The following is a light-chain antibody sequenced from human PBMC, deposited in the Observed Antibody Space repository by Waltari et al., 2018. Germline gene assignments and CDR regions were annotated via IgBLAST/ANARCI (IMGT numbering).Light chain of an antibody. CDR3: TAWDSSLSAVV. Sequence: QAGLTQPPSVSKGLRQTATLTCPGNSNNVGDQGAAWLQQRQGHPPKLLFYRNNNRPSGISERLSASRSGNTASLTITGLQPEDEADYYCTAWDSSLSAVVFGGGTKLTVL. J-gene: IGLJ2*01. CDR1: SNNVGDQG. V-gene: IGLV10-54*01. CDR2: RNN.